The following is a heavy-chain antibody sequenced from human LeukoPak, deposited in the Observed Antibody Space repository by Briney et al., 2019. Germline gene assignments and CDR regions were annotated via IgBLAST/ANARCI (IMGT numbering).Heavy chain of an antibody. CDR2: ISPNSGGT. J-gene: IGHJ4*02. Sequence: GASVKVSCKASGHTFTAYCMFWVRQAPGQGLEWMGWISPNSGGTNYAPKFQGRVTMTRDTSISTAYMELSGLTSDDTAVYFCATYYSDTSARDWGQGTLVTVSS. V-gene: IGHV1-2*02. CDR3: ATYYSDTSARD. CDR1: GHTFTAYC. D-gene: IGHD3-22*01.